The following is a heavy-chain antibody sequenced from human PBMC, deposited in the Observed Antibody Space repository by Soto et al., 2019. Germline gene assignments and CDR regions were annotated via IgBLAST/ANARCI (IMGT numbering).Heavy chain of an antibody. CDR3: GRVVEGATRHTDPDS. J-gene: IGHJ5*01. CDR1: GVSIHNSHSF. Sequence: GGASETLSLTCTVSGVSIHNSHSFWAWIRQPPGKGLEFIGSVYHNGGAHYNSSLKSRVTISVDTAHNQVSLRMRSLTAADTAVYYCGRVVEGATRHTDPDSWGQGILVTVSS. D-gene: IGHD2-21*01. CDR2: VYHNGGA. V-gene: IGHV4-39*01.